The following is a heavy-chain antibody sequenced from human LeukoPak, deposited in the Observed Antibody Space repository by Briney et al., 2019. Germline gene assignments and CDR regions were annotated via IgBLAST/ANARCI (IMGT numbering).Heavy chain of an antibody. CDR1: GYTFTTYG. V-gene: IGHV1-18*01. D-gene: IGHD6-6*01. J-gene: IGHJ5*02. CDR3: ARDLIAARPNWYDP. CDR2: ISAYNGNT. Sequence: ASVKVSCKASGYTFTTYGISWVRQAPGQGLEWMGWISAYNGNTNYAQKLQGRVTMTTDTSTSTAYMELRSLRPDDTAVYYCARDLIAARPNWYDPWGHGTLVTVFS.